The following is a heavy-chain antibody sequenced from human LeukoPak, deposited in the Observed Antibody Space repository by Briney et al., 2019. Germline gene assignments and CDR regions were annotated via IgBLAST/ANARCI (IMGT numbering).Heavy chain of an antibody. D-gene: IGHD1-26*01. CDR3: ASCIVGAPIDY. J-gene: IGHJ4*02. CDR2: ISGNGAGT. V-gene: IGHV3-23*01. CDR1: GFTFSNYA. Sequence: TGGSLRLSCAASGFTFSNYAMSWVRQAPGKGLEWVSIISGNGAGTYYADSVKGRFTISRDNSKNTLHLQMNSLRAEDTAVYYCASCIVGAPIDYWGQGTLVTVSS.